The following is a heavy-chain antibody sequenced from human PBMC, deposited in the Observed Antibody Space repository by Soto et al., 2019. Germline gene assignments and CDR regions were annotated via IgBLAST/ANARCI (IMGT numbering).Heavy chain of an antibody. Sequence: GGSLRLSCVVSGFTFSSSGMHWVRQAPGRGLEWVAVIWNDGNGSYKYYADSVKGRFTISRDNSKNTLYLQMNSLRAEDTALYYCARVYDFCNTIGYWGHLSLFTVPS. CDR2: IWNDGNGSYK. J-gene: IGHJ4*01. CDR3: ARVYDFCNTIGY. D-gene: IGHD3-3*01. V-gene: IGHV3-33*01. CDR1: GFTFSSSG.